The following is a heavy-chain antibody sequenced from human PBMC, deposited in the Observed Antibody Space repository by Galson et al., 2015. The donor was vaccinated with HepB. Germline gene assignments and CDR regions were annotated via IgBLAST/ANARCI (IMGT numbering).Heavy chain of an antibody. CDR2: ISYDGSNK. CDR1: GFTFSSYG. Sequence: SLRLSCAASGFTFSSYGMHWVRQAPGKGLEWVAVISYDGSNKYYADSVKGRFTISRDNSKNTLYLQMNSLRAEDTAVYYCAKDYGDFVGYYYGMDVWGQGTTVTVSS. D-gene: IGHD4-17*01. V-gene: IGHV3-30*18. CDR3: AKDYGDFVGYYYGMDV. J-gene: IGHJ6*02.